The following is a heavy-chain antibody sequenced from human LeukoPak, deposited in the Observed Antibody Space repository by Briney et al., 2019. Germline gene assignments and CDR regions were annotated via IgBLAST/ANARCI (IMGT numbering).Heavy chain of an antibody. CDR1: GLTASHNVNNA. D-gene: IGHD2-21*01. J-gene: IGHJ6*02. CDR3: AKAPVWNYYYGLDV. CDR2: ITTSGST. Sequence: GGSLRLSCAASGLTASHNVNNAMSWVRHAPGKGLEWVSGITTSGSTYYADSVKGRFTISRENSNNTLYLHIDSLRAEDTAAYYCAKAPVWNYYYGLDVWGQGTTVTVSS. V-gene: IGHV3-23*01.